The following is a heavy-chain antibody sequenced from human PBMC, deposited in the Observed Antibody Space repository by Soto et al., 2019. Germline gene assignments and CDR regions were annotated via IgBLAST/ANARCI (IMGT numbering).Heavy chain of an antibody. Sequence: SETRSLTCPFAGFSLSSYCLSWIRPPQGKGLEWIGYIYYSGSTNYNPSLKSRVTISVDTSKNQFSLKLSSVTAADTAVYYCARFENDSGYDWAFEYWGQGTLVNVS. CDR3: ARFENDSGYDWAFEY. J-gene: IGHJ4*02. CDR1: GFSLSSYC. V-gene: IGHV4-59*01. CDR2: IYYSGST. D-gene: IGHD5-12*01.